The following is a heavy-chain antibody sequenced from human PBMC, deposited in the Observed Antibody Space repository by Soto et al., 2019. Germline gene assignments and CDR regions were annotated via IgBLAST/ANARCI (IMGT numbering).Heavy chain of an antibody. CDR3: ARVAIAAAGYYYYGMDV. Sequence: GSLRLSCAASGFTFSDYYMSWIRQAPGKGLEWVSYIVSSSAYTNYADSVKGRFTISRENSKNTLYLQMNSLRAEDTAVYYCARVAIAAAGYYYYGMDVWGQGTTVTVSS. CDR2: IVSSSAYT. V-gene: IGHV3-11*06. J-gene: IGHJ6*02. D-gene: IGHD6-13*01. CDR1: GFTFSDYY.